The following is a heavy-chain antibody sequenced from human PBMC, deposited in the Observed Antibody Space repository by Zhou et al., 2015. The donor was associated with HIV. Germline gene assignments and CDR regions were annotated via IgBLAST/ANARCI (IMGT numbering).Heavy chain of an antibody. CDR3: ARDEARFRWYLLWTT. CDR1: RYTFTNYY. CDR2: INPSGGST. D-gene: IGHD4-23*01. J-gene: IGHJ4*02. Sequence: QVQLVQSGAEVKKPGASVKVSCKASRYTFTNYYMHWVRQAPGQGLEWMGIINPSGGSTSYAQKFQGRVTITRDTSASTAYMELSSLRSEDTAVYYCARDEARFRWYLLWTTWGHGNPGHRLL. V-gene: IGHV1-46*01.